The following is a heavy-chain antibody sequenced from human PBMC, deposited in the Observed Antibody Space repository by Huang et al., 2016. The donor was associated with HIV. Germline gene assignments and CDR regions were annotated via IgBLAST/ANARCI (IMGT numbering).Heavy chain of an antibody. CDR1: GFSLSTSGVA. J-gene: IGHJ3*01. CDR2: IYWDEDR. D-gene: IGHD3-16*02. Sequence: QITLKESGPSLVKPTQTLTLTCTFSGFSLSTSGVAVGWIRQPPGKALEWLGNIYWDEDRRYIPNLQRRLAITKDTSNNQVVLTRTNVDLVNTGTYYCAHRRVDQYHPTDYRRPVGAFDVWGQGTRVSVSS. CDR3: AHRRVDQYHPTDYRRPVGAFDV. V-gene: IGHV2-5*02.